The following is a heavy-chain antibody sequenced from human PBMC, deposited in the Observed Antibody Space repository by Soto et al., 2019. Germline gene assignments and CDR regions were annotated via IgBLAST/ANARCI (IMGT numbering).Heavy chain of an antibody. CDR1: GFTLSRYA. CDR3: ARDPVHDVNEDYTFDS. V-gene: IGHV3-30-3*01. CDR2: ISCAGTST. J-gene: IGHJ4*02. D-gene: IGHD3-3*01. Sequence: QVQLVESGGGVVQPGRSLRLSCAASGFTLSRYAMHWVRQAPGKGLEWVAVISCAGTSTYYADSVRGRFTISRDNSKDTVYLQLNSLRTEDTAVDHCARDPVHDVNEDYTFDSWRQGTLVTVS.